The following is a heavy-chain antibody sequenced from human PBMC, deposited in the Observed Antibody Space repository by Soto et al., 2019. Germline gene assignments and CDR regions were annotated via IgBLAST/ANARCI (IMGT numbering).Heavy chain of an antibody. J-gene: IGHJ4*02. V-gene: IGHV3-30*09. CDR1: GFSVSAYT. CDR3: ARWEQPLLDY. D-gene: IGHD1-1*01. CDR2: ISSDGNHK. Sequence: QVQLVESGGGVVQPGRSLRLSCAASGFSVSAYTVHWVRQAPGKGLEWVAVISSDGNHKYYTDSVKGRFAISRDSSTNTVFLRMSGLGPEDMAVYFGARWEQPLLDYWGQGALVSVSS.